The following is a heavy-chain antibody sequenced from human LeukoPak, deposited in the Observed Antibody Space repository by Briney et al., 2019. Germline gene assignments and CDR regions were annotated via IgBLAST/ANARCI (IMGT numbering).Heavy chain of an antibody. D-gene: IGHD3-3*01. CDR1: GYTLTELS. CDR3: RSIWSGYQDYYYYYYMDV. Sequence: ASVKVSCKVSGYTLTELSMHWVRQAPGKGLEWMGGFDPEDGETIYAQKFQGRVTMTEDTSTDTAYMELSSLRSEDTAVYYCRSIWSGYQDYYYYYYMDVWGKGTTVTVSS. CDR2: FDPEDGET. J-gene: IGHJ6*03. V-gene: IGHV1-24*01.